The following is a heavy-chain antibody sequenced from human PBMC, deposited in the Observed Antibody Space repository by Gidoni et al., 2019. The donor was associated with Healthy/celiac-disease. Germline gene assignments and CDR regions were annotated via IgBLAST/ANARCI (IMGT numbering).Heavy chain of an antibody. J-gene: IGHJ4*02. CDR2: IKSKTDGGTT. D-gene: IGHD3-22*01. CDR1: GFTFSNAW. Sequence: EVQLVESGGGLVKPGGPLRLSCAASGFTFSNAWMSGVRQAPGKGLEWFGRIKSKTDGGTTDYAAPVKGRFTISRDDSKNTLYLQMNSLKTEDTAVYYCIIHQDYYDSSAYRWWGQGTLVTVSS. V-gene: IGHV3-15*01. CDR3: IIHQDYYDSSAYRW.